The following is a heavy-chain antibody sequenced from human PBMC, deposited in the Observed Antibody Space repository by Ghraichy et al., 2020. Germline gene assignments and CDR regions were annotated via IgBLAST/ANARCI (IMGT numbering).Heavy chain of an antibody. CDR3: ARGYGSGTYLPPDY. Sequence: GGSLRLSCAASGFTFSSYSMNWVRQAPGKGLEWVSSISSSSSYIYYADSGKGRFTISRDNAKNSLYLQMNSLRAEDTAVYYCARGYGSGTYLPPDYWGQGTLVTVSS. CDR2: ISSSSSYI. CDR1: GFTFSSYS. V-gene: IGHV3-21*01. D-gene: IGHD3-10*01. J-gene: IGHJ4*02.